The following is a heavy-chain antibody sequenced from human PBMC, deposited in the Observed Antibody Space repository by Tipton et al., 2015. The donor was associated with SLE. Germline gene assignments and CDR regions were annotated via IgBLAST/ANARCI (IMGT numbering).Heavy chain of an antibody. CDR2: IYFSGRT. J-gene: IGHJ6*02. D-gene: IGHD1-1*01. V-gene: IGHV4-59*11. Sequence: TLSLTCTVSGGSISDHYWLWIRQPPGKGLEWIGYIYFSGRTNYNPSLRSRVTISVDTSKNQFSLRLTSVTAADTALYYCARDGGQRVISGTYDFYYYGLDVWGQGTTVTVSS. CDR3: ARDGGQRVISGTYDFYYYGLDV. CDR1: GGSISDHY.